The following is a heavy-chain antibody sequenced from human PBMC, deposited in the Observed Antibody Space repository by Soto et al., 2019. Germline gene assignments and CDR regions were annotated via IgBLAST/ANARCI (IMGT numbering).Heavy chain of an antibody. V-gene: IGHV4-59*01. CDR2: ISHSGLG. D-gene: IGHD2-2*01. CDR1: GVSISSGY. Sequence: SETLSLTCIVSGVSISSGYCTWIRQSPGKGLEWIGYISHSGLGHYRASLQSRLTMSVETSKNQFSLNLTSVTAADTAIYYCATSNTTCPGCYSWGQGTLVTVSS. J-gene: IGHJ5*02. CDR3: ATSNTTCPGCYS.